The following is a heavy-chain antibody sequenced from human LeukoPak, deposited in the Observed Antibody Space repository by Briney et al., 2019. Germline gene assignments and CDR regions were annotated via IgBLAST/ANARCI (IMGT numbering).Heavy chain of an antibody. Sequence: SETLSLTCAVYCWSFIGYYWSWIRQPPGKGLEWIGEINHSGSTNYNPSLKSRVTISVDTSKNQLSLKLSSVTAADTAVYYCARIVLRFLEWLPPYYYYYYMDLWGKGTTVTVSS. J-gene: IGHJ6*03. CDR1: CWSFIGYY. D-gene: IGHD3-3*01. CDR3: ARIVLRFLEWLPPYYYYYYMDL. CDR2: INHSGST. V-gene: IGHV4-34*01.